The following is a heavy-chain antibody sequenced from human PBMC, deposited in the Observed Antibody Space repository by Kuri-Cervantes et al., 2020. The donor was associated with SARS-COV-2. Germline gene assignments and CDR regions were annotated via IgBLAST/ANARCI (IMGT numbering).Heavy chain of an antibody. CDR1: GYTFTSYA. CDR3: AREPRYGSSGYYSDY. J-gene: IGHJ4*02. D-gene: IGHD3-22*01. Sequence: ASVKVSCKASGYTFTSYAMNWVRQAPGQGLEWMGWINPNSGGTNYAQKFQGRVTMTRDTSISTAYMELSRLRSDDTAVYYCAREPRYGSSGYYSDYWGQGTLVTVSS. V-gene: IGHV1-2*02. CDR2: INPNSGGT.